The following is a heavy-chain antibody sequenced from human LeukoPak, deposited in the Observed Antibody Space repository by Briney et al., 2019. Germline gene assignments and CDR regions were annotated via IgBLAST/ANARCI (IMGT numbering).Heavy chain of an antibody. D-gene: IGHD6-19*01. V-gene: IGHV4-59*01. CDR2: IYYDGST. Sequence: PSETLSLTCTVSGGPISTYYWSWIRQPPGKGLEWIGHIYYDGSTYSNPSLKSRVTISVDMSKNQFSLKLSSVTAADTAVYFCARASGYSSGWFETPFVYWGQGTLVTVSS. CDR3: ARASGYSSGWFETPFVY. J-gene: IGHJ4*02. CDR1: GGPISTYY.